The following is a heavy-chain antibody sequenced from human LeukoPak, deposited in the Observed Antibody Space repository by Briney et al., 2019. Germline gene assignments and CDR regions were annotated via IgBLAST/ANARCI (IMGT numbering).Heavy chain of an antibody. J-gene: IGHJ4*02. CDR1: GFTFSDYY. CDR2: ISSSGSTI. V-gene: IGHV3-11*01. Sequence: PGGSLRLSCAASGFTFSDYYMSWIRQAPGKGLEWVSYISSSGSTIYYADSVKGRFTISRDNAKNSLYLQMNSLRAEDTAVYYCARDLGRTGYYTRKPIFGPTGVWGQGTLVTVSS. D-gene: IGHD3/OR15-3a*01. CDR3: ARDLGRTGYYTRKPIFGPTGV.